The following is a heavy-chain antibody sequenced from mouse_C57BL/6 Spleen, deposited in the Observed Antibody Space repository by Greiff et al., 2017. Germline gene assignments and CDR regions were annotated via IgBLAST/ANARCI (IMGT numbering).Heavy chain of an antibody. V-gene: IGHV5-4*01. CDR1: GFTFSSYA. D-gene: IGHD2-4*01. J-gene: IGHJ1*03. CDR2: ISDGGSYT. CDR3: AREGLRREWDFDV. Sequence: VQGVESGGGLVQPGGSLKLSCAASGFTFSSYAMSWVRQTPGKRLEWVATISDGGSYTYYPDTVKGRFTISRDNAKNNLYLQMSHLKSEDTAMYYCAREGLRREWDFDVWGKGTTVTVSS.